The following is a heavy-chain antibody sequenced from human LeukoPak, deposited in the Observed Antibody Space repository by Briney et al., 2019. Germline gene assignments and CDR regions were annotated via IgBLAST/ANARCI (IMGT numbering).Heavy chain of an antibody. V-gene: IGHV4-4*07. J-gene: IGHJ2*01. D-gene: IGHD5-24*01. CDR1: GGSISSYY. CDR2: ISTSGST. CDR3: ARGIWEMATIPYWYFDI. Sequence: PSETLSLTCTVSGGSISSYYWSWIRQPAGKGLEWIGSISTSGSTNYNPSLNSRVTMSVDTSKNQFSLKLTSVTAADTALYYCARGIWEMATIPYWYFDIWGRGTLVTVSS.